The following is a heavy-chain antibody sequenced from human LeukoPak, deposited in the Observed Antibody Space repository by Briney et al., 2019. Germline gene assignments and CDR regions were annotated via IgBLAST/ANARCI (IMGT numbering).Heavy chain of an antibody. D-gene: IGHD4-17*01. CDR1: GFTLSSYA. Sequence: GGSLRLSCAASGFTLSSYALSWVRQAPGKGLEWVSSISSSGSSTFYADSVKGRFTISRGEPKNTLYQQMNSLRVEDTAVYYCAKDPFDYGDDGFDYWGQGTLVTVSS. V-gene: IGHV3-23*01. J-gene: IGHJ4*02. CDR3: AKDPFDYGDDGFDY. CDR2: ISSSGSST.